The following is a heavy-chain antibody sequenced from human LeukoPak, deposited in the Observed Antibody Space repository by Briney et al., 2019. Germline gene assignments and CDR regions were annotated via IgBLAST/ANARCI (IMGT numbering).Heavy chain of an antibody. Sequence: ASVKLSCKASGYTFTGYYMHWVRQAPGQGLEWMGWINPNSGGTNYAQKFQGRVTMTRDTSNSTAYMELNRLRSDDTAVYYCASLHYGPTPDWFDPWGQGTLVTVSS. D-gene: IGHD4-17*01. V-gene: IGHV1-2*02. CDR2: INPNSGGT. CDR3: ASLHYGPTPDWFDP. CDR1: GYTFTGYY. J-gene: IGHJ5*02.